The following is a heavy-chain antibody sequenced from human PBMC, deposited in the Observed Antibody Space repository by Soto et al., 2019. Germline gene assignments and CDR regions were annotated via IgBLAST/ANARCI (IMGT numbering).Heavy chain of an antibody. CDR2: MNPNSGNT. D-gene: IGHD3-3*01. Sequence: ASVKVSCKASGYTFTSCDINCVRQATGQGLEWMGWMNPNSGNTGYAQKFQGRVTMTRNTSISTAYMELSSLRSEDTAVYYCARSYYDFWRGNWFDPWGQGTLVTVSS. CDR3: ARSYYDFWRGNWFDP. CDR1: GYTFTSCD. J-gene: IGHJ5*02. V-gene: IGHV1-8*01.